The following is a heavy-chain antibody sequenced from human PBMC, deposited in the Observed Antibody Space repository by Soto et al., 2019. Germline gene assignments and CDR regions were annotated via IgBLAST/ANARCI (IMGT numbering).Heavy chain of an antibody. Sequence: EVQLVESGGGLVQPGRSLRLSRAASGFTFNDYAMHWVRQAPGRGLEWVAGITWNAYSIAYADSVKGRFTISRDNAKSSLHLQMNNLRPDDTALYYCAKDKDSSGWSAFDIWGLGTRVTVSS. CDR2: ITWNAYSI. V-gene: IGHV3-9*01. CDR1: GFTFNDYA. CDR3: AKDKDSSGWSAFDI. D-gene: IGHD6-19*01. J-gene: IGHJ3*02.